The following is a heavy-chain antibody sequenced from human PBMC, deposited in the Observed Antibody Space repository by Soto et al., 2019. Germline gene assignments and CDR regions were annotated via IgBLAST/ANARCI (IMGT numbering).Heavy chain of an antibody. J-gene: IGHJ5*02. D-gene: IGHD3-10*01. CDR2: ISAYNGNT. CDR1: GYTFTSYG. CDR3: ARDRTMVRGVIFNWFDP. V-gene: IGHV1-18*01. Sequence: ASVKVSCKASGYTFTSYGISWVRQAPGQGLEWMGWISAYNGNTNYAQKFQGRVTMTRDTSTSTVYMELSSLRSEDTAVYYCARDRTMVRGVIFNWFDPWGQGTLVTVSS.